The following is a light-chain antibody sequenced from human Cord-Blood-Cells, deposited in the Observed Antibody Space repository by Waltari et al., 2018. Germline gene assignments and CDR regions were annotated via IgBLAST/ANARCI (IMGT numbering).Light chain of an antibody. CDR2: RNN. V-gene: IGLV1-47*01. J-gene: IGLJ1*01. CDR1: SSNIGSNY. Sequence: QSVLTQPPSASGTPGQRVTISCSGSSSNIGSNYLYWYQQLPGTAPKLLIYRNNQRPSGVPDRFSGSKSGTSASLAISGLRSEDEADYYCAAWDDSLRVFGTGTKVTVL. CDR3: AAWDDSLRV.